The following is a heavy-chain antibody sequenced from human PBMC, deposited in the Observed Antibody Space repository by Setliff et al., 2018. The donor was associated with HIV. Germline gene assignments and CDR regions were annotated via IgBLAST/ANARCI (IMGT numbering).Heavy chain of an antibody. Sequence: LSLTCAVSGASFVGDNHWSWIRQTPERGLEWIAYFMYTDIHYVNYLNYRNPSLASRLSISVDKSKNQFSLTLSSVTAADTAVYYCARARSDWYNVRPYYFDLWGQGTQVTVTS. CDR2: FMYTDIHYVNYLN. D-gene: IGHD6-19*01. J-gene: IGHJ4*02. CDR3: ARARSDWYNVRPYYFDL. CDR1: GASFVGDNH. V-gene: IGHV4-30-4*01.